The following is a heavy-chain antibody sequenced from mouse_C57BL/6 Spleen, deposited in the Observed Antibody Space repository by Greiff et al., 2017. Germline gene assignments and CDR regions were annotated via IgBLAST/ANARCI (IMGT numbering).Heavy chain of an antibody. CDR2: IYPGAGDT. D-gene: IGHD2-10*01. J-gene: IGHJ2*01. V-gene: IGHV1-82*01. CDR3: ARGPYSFDY. Sequence: VQLQQSGPELVKPGASVKISCKASGYAFRSSWMNWVKQRPGKGLEWIGRIYPGAGDTNYNGKFKGKATLTADKSSSTAYMQLSSLTSEDSAVYFCARGPYSFDYWGQGTTLTVSS. CDR1: GYAFRSSW.